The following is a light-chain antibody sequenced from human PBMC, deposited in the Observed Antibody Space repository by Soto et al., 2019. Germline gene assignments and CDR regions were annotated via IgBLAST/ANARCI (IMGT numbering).Light chain of an antibody. CDR1: RSDVGGYNY. CDR3: SSYAGSSIPVA. Sequence: QSVLTQPPSASGSPGQSVTISCTGARSDVGGYNYVSWYQHHPGKAPRLMIYDVTQRPSGVPDRFSGSKSGNTASLTVSGLQVDDEAYYYCSSYAGSSIPVAFGGGTKVTVL. J-gene: IGLJ2*01. CDR2: DVT. V-gene: IGLV2-8*01.